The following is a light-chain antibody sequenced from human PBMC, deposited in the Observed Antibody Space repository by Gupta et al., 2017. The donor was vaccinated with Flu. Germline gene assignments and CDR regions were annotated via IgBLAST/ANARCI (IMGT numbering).Light chain of an antibody. CDR3: QQSYSSPYT. V-gene: IGKV1-39*01. J-gene: IGKJ2*01. CDR1: QSIDGY. Sequence: GDRVTITCRASQSIDGYLNWYQQKPGKAPKLLIYAASSLQSGVPSRFSGSGSGTDSTLTISSLQPEDSAIYYCQQSYSSPYTFGQGTKVEI. CDR2: AAS.